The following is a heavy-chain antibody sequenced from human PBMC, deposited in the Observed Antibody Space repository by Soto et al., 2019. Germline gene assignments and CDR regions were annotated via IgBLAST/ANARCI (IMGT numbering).Heavy chain of an antibody. Sequence: QGQLVQSGAEVKKPGSSVKVSCKASGDIFSSYAITWVRQAPGQGLEWMGGIIPIFATANYAQKFQGRVTISADESTITAYMELSSLRSEYTAVYYCARDRGPRIGYYPYWFDPWGQGTLVTVSS. CDR2: IIPIFATA. J-gene: IGHJ5*02. CDR1: GDIFSSYA. D-gene: IGHD3-3*01. V-gene: IGHV1-69*12. CDR3: ARDRGPRIGYYPYWFDP.